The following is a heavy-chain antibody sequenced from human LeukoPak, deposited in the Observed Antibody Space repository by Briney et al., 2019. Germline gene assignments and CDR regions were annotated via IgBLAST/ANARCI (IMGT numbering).Heavy chain of an antibody. D-gene: IGHD5-12*01. Sequence: PGGSLRLSCVASGFTFRTYAMSWVRQAPGKGLEWVSGISGSGGSTYYADSVKGRFTISRDNSKNTLYLQMNSLRAEDTAVYYCAKGGRWLRLTSFDYWGQGTLVTVSS. CDR2: ISGSGGST. V-gene: IGHV3-23*01. CDR1: GFTFRTYA. CDR3: AKGGRWLRLTSFDY. J-gene: IGHJ4*02.